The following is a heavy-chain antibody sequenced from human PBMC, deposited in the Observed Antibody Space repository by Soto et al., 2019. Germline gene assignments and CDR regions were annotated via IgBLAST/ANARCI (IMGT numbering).Heavy chain of an antibody. V-gene: IGHV4-30-2*01. CDR2: IYHSGST. CDR1: GGSISSGGYS. J-gene: IGHJ3*02. D-gene: IGHD2-2*01. Sequence: QLQLQESGSGLVKPSQTLSLTCAVSGGSISSGGYSWSWIRQPPGKGLEWIGYIYHSGSTYYNPSLRSRLTISVDRSKNQFSLKLSSVTAADTAVYYCARGYCTSTSCYFAFDIWGQGTMVTVSS. CDR3: ARGYCTSTSCYFAFDI.